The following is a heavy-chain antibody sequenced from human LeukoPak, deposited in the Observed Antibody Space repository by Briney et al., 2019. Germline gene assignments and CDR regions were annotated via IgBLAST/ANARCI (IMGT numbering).Heavy chain of an antibody. CDR2: ISGSGGST. Sequence: GGSLRLSCAASGFTFSSYAMSWVRQAPGKGLEWVSAISGSGGSTYYAHSVKGRFTISRDNSKNTLYLQMNSLRAEDTAVYYCAKAAYYDFWSGPNYYYMDVWGKGTTVTVSS. J-gene: IGHJ6*03. D-gene: IGHD3-3*01. V-gene: IGHV3-23*01. CDR3: AKAAYYDFWSGPNYYYMDV. CDR1: GFTFSSYA.